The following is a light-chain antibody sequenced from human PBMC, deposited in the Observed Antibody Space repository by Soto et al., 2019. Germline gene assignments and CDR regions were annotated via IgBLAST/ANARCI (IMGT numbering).Light chain of an antibody. J-gene: IGKJ5*01. V-gene: IGKV3-11*01. CDR1: QSVSSY. CDR2: DAS. CDR3: QQRSNWPT. Sequence: EIVLTQSPATLSLSPGERATLSCRASQSVSSYLAWYQQKPGQAPRLLIYDASNRATGTPARFSRSGSGTDFTLTISSLEPEDFAVYYCQQRSNWPTFGQGTRREIK.